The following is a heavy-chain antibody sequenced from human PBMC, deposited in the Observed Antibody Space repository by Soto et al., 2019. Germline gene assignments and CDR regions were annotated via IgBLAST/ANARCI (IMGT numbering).Heavy chain of an antibody. CDR3: ARENSSSSGPLDY. Sequence: SVKVSCKASGGTFSSYAISWVRQAPGQGLEWMGGIIPIFGTANYAQKFQGRVTITADESTSTAYMELSGLRSEDTAVYYCARENSSSSGPLDYWGQGTLVTVSS. CDR2: IIPIFGTA. V-gene: IGHV1-69*13. D-gene: IGHD6-6*01. J-gene: IGHJ4*02. CDR1: GGTFSSYA.